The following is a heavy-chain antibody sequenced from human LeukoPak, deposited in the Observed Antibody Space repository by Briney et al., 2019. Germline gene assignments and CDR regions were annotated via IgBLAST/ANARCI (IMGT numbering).Heavy chain of an antibody. V-gene: IGHV1-69*06. CDR1: GYTFSSYD. Sequence: SVKVSCKASGYTFSSYDISWVRQAPGQGLEWMGGIIPIFGTANYAQKFQGRVTITADKSTSTAYMELSSLRSEDTAVYYCARDKQLANYYYYYMDVWGKGTTVTVSS. CDR2: IIPIFGTA. J-gene: IGHJ6*03. CDR3: ARDKQLANYYYYYMDV. D-gene: IGHD6-13*01.